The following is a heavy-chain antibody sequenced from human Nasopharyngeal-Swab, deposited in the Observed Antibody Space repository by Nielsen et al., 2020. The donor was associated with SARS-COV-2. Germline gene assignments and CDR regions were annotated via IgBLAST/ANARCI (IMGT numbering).Heavy chain of an antibody. CDR2: IYYSGST. V-gene: IGHV4-59*08. Sequence: SETLSLTCTVSGGSISSYYWSWIRQPTGKGLEWIGYIYYSGSTNYNPSLKSRVTISVDTSKNQFSLKLSSVTAADTAVYYCARGLIAAAGHDYWGQGTLVTVSS. CDR1: GGSISSYY. CDR3: ARGLIAAAGHDY. D-gene: IGHD6-13*01. J-gene: IGHJ4*02.